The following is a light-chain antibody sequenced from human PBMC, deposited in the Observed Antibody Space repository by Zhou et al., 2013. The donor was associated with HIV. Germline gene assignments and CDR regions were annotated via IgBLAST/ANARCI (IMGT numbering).Light chain of an antibody. V-gene: IGKV2-30*01. CDR1: QSLVYSDGNTY. Sequence: DVVMTQSPLSLPVTLGQPASISCRSSQSLVYSDGNTYLNWFQQRPGQSPRRLIYKVSNRDSGVPDRFSGSGSATDFTLKISRVEAEDVGVYYCMQGTHWPPLFGQGTKVEIK. CDR3: MQGTHWPPL. CDR2: KVS. J-gene: IGKJ1*01.